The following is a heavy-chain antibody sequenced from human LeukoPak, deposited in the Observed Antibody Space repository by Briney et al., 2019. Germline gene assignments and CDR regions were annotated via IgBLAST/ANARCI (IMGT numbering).Heavy chain of an antibody. CDR2: IYYSGST. D-gene: IGHD2-15*01. CDR1: GGSISSGDYY. Sequence: QTLSLTCTVSGGSISSGDYYWRWIRQPPGKGLEWIGYIYYSGSTYYNPSLKSRVTISVDTSKNQFSLKLSSVTAADTAVYYCARDPYCSGGSCYWRAYWYFDLWGRGTLVTVSS. J-gene: IGHJ2*01. CDR3: ARDPYCSGGSCYWRAYWYFDL. V-gene: IGHV4-30-4*01.